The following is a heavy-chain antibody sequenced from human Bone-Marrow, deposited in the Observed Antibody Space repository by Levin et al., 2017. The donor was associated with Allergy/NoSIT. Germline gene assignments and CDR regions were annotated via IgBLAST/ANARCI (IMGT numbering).Heavy chain of an antibody. CDR1: GFTFSSYT. D-gene: IGHD5-24*01. Sequence: GGSLRLSCATSGFTFSSYTMSWVRQDPEKGLEWVSAISGDGGSTYYADSVKGRFTISRDNSKKIVYVQMNSLRAEDTALYYCAKAGDGYNPLDYWGQGTLVTVSS. CDR3: AKAGDGYNPLDY. CDR2: ISGDGGST. J-gene: IGHJ4*02. V-gene: IGHV3-23*01.